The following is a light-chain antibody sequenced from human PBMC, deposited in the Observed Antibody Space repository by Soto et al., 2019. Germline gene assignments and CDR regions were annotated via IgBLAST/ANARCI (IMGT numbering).Light chain of an antibody. Sequence: DIQMTQSPSSLSASVGDRVTITCRASRGINNDLAWYQQKPGKGPSLLIYAASTLHSGVPSRFSGSGSGTDFPLTISSLQPEDVATYFCQKYNIAPWTFGQGTKVEIK. CDR1: RGINND. J-gene: IGKJ1*01. CDR2: AAS. CDR3: QKYNIAPWT. V-gene: IGKV1-27*01.